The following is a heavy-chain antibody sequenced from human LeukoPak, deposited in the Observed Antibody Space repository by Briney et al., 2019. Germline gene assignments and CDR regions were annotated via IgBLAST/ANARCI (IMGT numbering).Heavy chain of an antibody. J-gene: IGHJ5*02. D-gene: IGHD3-10*01. V-gene: IGHV1-8*01. CDR1: GYTFTSYD. CDR2: MNPNSGNT. Sequence: ASVKVSCKASGYTFTSYDINWVRQATGQGLEWMGWMNPNSGNTGYAQKFQGRVTMTRNTSISTAYMELSSLRSEDTAVYYCARVYYYGSGSYYSWFDPWGQGTLVTVSS. CDR3: ARVYYYGSGSYYSWFDP.